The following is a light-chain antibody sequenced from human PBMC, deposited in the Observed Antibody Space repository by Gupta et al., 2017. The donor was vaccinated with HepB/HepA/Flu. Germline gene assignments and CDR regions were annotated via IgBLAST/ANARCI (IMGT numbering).Light chain of an antibody. J-gene: IGLJ2*01. CDR3: QVWDSISAHVI. CDR1: DIRSRS. CDR2: DDG. V-gene: IGLV3-21*03. Sequence: YVLTQPPSASVAPGKTAKITCGGNDIRSRSVHWYQQKPGQAPVLVLYDDGDRPSGIPERFSGSNSANTATLTLLRVEAGDEADYYCQVWDSISAHVIFGGGTKLTVL.